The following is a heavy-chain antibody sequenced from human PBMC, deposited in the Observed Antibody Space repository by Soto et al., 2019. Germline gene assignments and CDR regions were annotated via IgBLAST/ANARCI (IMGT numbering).Heavy chain of an antibody. CDR1: GFTFNSND. D-gene: IGHD3-10*01. CDR2: ISSSGAFT. J-gene: IGHJ4*02. V-gene: IGHV3-23*01. Sequence: EVQLLESGGGLVQPGGALRLSCAVSGFTFNSNDMTWVRQAPGKGLEWVSTISSSGAFTYHADSVRGRLTISRDNSKNTVYLKMNSLRAEDTAVYYCVKHQVSLVRGISPFDYWGQGALVTVSS. CDR3: VKHQVSLVRGISPFDY.